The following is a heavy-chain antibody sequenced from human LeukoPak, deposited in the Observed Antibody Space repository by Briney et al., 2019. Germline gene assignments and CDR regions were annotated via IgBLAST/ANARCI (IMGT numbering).Heavy chain of an antibody. V-gene: IGHV4-38-2*01. CDR2: ISHSGST. CDR3: TRGGGGWSRNS. CDR1: GYSFSSGYY. J-gene: IGHJ4*02. Sequence: PSETLSLTCAVSGYSFSSGYYWDWIRQPPGKGLEWIGTISHSGSTSYNPSLKSRVTISVDTSKNQLSLKLSSVTAADTALYYCTRGGGGWSRNSWGLGTLVTVSS. D-gene: IGHD6-19*01.